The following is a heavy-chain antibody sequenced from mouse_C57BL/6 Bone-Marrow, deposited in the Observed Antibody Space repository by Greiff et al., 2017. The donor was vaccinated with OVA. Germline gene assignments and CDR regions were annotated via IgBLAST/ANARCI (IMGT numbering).Heavy chain of an antibody. V-gene: IGHV14-2*01. CDR2: IDPEDGEA. D-gene: IGHD1-1*01. CDR3: ASYGSSSSWFAY. Sequence: VQLKESGAELVKPGASVKMSCTASGFNIKDYYMHWVKQRTEQGLAWIGRIDPEDGEAKYAPNFPGKATITADTYSNTAYLQLSSLTSEDTAVYYCASYGSSSSWFAYWGQGTLGTVSA. J-gene: IGHJ3*01. CDR1: GFNIKDYY.